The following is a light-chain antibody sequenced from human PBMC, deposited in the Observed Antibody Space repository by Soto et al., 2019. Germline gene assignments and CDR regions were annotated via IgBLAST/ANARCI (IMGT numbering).Light chain of an antibody. CDR1: QSITNW. J-gene: IGKJ2*01. CDR3: QEYNSYPYT. V-gene: IGKV1-5*03. Sequence: DIQMTQSPSTLSASVGDRVTITCRASQSITNWLAWYQQKPGKAPNLLIYKASLLETGVPSRLRGSGSWTEFTLTISRLQPDDFANYYGQEYNSYPYTFGQGTKLASK. CDR2: KAS.